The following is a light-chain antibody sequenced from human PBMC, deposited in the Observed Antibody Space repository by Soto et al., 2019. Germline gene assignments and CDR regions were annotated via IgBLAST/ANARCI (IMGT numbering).Light chain of an antibody. Sequence: DIVMTQSPDSLAVSLGERATINCKSSQSVLHTSDNKNYLAWYQQKPGQPPKLLIYWASSRESGVPDRFSGSGSGTDFTLTISSLQAEDVAVYYCQHYSEAPRTFGQGTKLE. J-gene: IGKJ2*02. CDR1: QSVLHTSDNKNY. V-gene: IGKV4-1*01. CDR2: WAS. CDR3: QHYSEAPRT.